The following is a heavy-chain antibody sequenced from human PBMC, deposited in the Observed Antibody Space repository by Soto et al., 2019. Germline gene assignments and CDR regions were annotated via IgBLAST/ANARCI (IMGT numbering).Heavy chain of an antibody. CDR3: ARLSGSSSSTWFDY. V-gene: IGHV5-51*01. CDR2: IYPGDSDT. J-gene: IGHJ4*02. Sequence: GESLKISCKGSRYSFTSYWIGWVRQMPGKGLEWMGIIYPGDSDTKYSPSFQGQVTISADKSISTAYLQWGSLKASDTAIYYCARLSGSSSSTWFDYWGKGTLVTVSS. CDR1: RYSFTSYW. D-gene: IGHD6-6*01.